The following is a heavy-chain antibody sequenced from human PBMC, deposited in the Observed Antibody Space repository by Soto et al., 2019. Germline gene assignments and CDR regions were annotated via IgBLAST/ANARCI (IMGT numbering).Heavy chain of an antibody. J-gene: IGHJ5*02. CDR2: IIPIFGTA. Sequence: SVKVSCKASGGTFSSYAISCVLQSPVQGLEWMGGIIPIFGTANYAQKFQGRVTITADESTSTAYMELSSLRSEDTAVYYCASDRIAVAGTCWFDPWGQGTLVTVSS. D-gene: IGHD6-19*01. V-gene: IGHV1-69*13. CDR3: ASDRIAVAGTCWFDP. CDR1: GGTFSSYA.